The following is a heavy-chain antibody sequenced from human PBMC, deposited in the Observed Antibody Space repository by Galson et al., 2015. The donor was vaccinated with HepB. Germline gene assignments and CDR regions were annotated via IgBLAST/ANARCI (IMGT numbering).Heavy chain of an antibody. CDR3: ARGPPYIAVAGPDAFDI. Sequence: SLRLSCAASGFTFSSYGMHWVRQAPGKGLEWVAVIWYDGSNKYYADSVKGRFTISRDNSKNTLYLQMNSLRAEDTAVYYCARGPPYIAVAGPDAFDIWGQGTMVTVSS. D-gene: IGHD6-19*01. CDR1: GFTFSSYG. V-gene: IGHV3-33*01. J-gene: IGHJ3*02. CDR2: IWYDGSNK.